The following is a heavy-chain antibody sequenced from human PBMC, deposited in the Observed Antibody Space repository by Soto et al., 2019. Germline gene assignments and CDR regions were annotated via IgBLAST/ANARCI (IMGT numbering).Heavy chain of an antibody. V-gene: IGHV4-34*01. CDR1: DGSFSGYY. CDR2: INHRGST. D-gene: IGHD3-3*01. Sequence: XETLSLTCAVYDGSFSGYYWSWIRQPPGKGLEWIGEINHRGSTNYNPSLKSRVTISVDTSKNQFSLKLSSVTAADTAVYYCARNVGGYEFSNGYSYFDYWGQATLVTVSS. CDR3: ARNVGGYEFSNGYSYFDY. J-gene: IGHJ4*02.